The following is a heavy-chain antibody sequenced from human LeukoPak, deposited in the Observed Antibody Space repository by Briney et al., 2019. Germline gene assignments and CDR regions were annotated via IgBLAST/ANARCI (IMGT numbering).Heavy chain of an antibody. V-gene: IGHV3-66*01. D-gene: IGHD1-1*01. Sequence: GGSLRLSCAASGFSVSSNYMNWVRQAPGKGLEWVSVIYGGVNTVYAASVKGRFTISRDDSKNTLYLQMNSLRAEDTAVYYCAKSPKTGFLFDYWGQGTLVTVSS. CDR3: AKSPKTGFLFDY. CDR2: IYGGVNT. J-gene: IGHJ4*02. CDR1: GFSVSSNY.